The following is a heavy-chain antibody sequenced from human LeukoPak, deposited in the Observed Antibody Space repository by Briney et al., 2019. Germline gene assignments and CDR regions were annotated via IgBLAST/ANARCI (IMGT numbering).Heavy chain of an antibody. J-gene: IGHJ4*02. V-gene: IGHV7-4-1*02. CDR1: GYTFTSYA. Sequence: ASVTVSCKASGYTFTSYAMNWVRQAPGQGLEWMGWINTNTGNPTYAQGFTGRFVFSLDTSVSTAYLQISSLKAEDTAVYHCARGLPIAVAGIFDYWGQGTLVTVSS. D-gene: IGHD6-19*01. CDR3: ARGLPIAVAGIFDY. CDR2: INTNTGNP.